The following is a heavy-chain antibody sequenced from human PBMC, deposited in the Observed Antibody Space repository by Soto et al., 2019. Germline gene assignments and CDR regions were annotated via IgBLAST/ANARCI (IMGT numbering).Heavy chain of an antibody. CDR2: ISSSGSTK. CDR3: AREGPADGLDI. V-gene: IGHV3-48*03. Sequence: EGQLVESGGGLVQPGGSLRLSCAASGFTFSSFEMNWVRQAPGKGLEYVSYISSSGSTKYYADSVKGRFTISRDNAKNSLFLQMNSLRAEDTAVYYCAREGPADGLDIWGQGTMVTVSS. CDR1: GFTFSSFE. J-gene: IGHJ3*02.